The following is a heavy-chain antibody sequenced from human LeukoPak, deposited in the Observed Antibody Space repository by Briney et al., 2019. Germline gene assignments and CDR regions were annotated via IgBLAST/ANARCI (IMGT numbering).Heavy chain of an antibody. J-gene: IGHJ5*02. Sequence: DPGGSLRLSCAASGFTFSSYWMSWVRQAPGKGLEWVSAISGSGGSTYYADSVKGRFTISRDNSKNTLYLQMNSLRAEDTAVYYCARDLRGGGGSSSSPAWGQGTLVTVSS. CDR2: ISGSGGST. CDR3: ARDLRGGGGSSSSPA. V-gene: IGHV3-23*01. CDR1: GFTFSSYW. D-gene: IGHD6-6*01.